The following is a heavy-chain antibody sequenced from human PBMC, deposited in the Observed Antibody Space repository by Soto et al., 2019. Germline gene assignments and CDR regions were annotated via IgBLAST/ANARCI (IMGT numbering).Heavy chain of an antibody. CDR1: GYTFTGYY. Sequence: ASVKVSCKASGYTFTGYYMHWVRQAPGQGLEWMGWINPNSGGTNYAQKFQGWVTMTRDTSISTAYMALSRLRSDDTAAYYCARDRFAAVTSGQYYNCRDGWGQGT. D-gene: IGHD6-13*01. CDR2: INPNSGGT. V-gene: IGHV1-2*04. J-gene: IGHJ6*02. CDR3: ARDRFAAVTSGQYYNCRDG.